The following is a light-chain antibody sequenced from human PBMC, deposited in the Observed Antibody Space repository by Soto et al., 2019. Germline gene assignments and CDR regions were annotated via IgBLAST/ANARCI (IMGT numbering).Light chain of an antibody. CDR3: SSYTSSSTPVV. V-gene: IGLV2-14*01. CDR2: EXX. Sequence: QSALTQPASVSGSPGQSITISCTGTSSDVGGYNYVSWYQQHPGKAPKLMINEXXXRXXXXXXXXXGSKSGNTASLTISGXXAEDEXXXYCSSYTSSSTPVVFGGGTKVTVL. J-gene: IGLJ2*01. CDR1: SSDVGGYNY.